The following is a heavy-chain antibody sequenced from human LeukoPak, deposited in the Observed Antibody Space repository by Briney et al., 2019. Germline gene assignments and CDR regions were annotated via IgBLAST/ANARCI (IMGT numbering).Heavy chain of an antibody. CDR3: AHSISMDFEY. CDR2: IYNGGTT. D-gene: IGHD2/OR15-2a*01. J-gene: IGHJ4*02. V-gene: IGHV4-4*07. Sequence: SETLSLTCTVSGGSVSSNYWNWIRQPAGKGLEWIGRIYNGGTTNYNPSLESRVTISIDRYKNQFSLKLTSVTAADTAVYYCAHSISMDFEYWGQGTLVTVSS. CDR1: GGSVSSNY.